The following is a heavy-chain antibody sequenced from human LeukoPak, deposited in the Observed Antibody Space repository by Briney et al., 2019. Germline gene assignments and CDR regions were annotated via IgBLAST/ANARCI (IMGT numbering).Heavy chain of an antibody. V-gene: IGHV1-2*02. D-gene: IGHD6-19*01. CDR3: ARGSPASGRFPFNY. CDR1: GYTFTDYY. Sequence: ASVNVSCKASGYTFTDYYMHWVRQAPGQGREWMGWISPNSGDTKYAQNFQGEVTMTRDTSISTAYMELNNLNSDDTAVYYCARGSPASGRFPFNYWGQGTLVTVSS. J-gene: IGHJ4*02. CDR2: ISPNSGDT.